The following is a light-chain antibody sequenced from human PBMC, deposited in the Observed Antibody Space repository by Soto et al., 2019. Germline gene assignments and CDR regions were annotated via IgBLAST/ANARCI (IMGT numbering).Light chain of an antibody. J-gene: IGKJ4*01. V-gene: IGKV3-20*01. Sequence: EIVLTQSPGTLSLSPGDRATLSCRASQSISFSYLAWYQQKPGQAPRLLIYGASSRATGIPDRFSGSESGTDFTLTISRLEPEDFAVYYSQQYGSSPLTFGGGTKVEI. CDR2: GAS. CDR3: QQYGSSPLT. CDR1: QSISFSY.